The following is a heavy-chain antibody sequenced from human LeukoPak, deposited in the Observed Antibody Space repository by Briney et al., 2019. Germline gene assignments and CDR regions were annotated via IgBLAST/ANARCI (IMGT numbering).Heavy chain of an antibody. D-gene: IGHD6-6*01. V-gene: IGHV4-59*11. Sequence: PSETLSLTCTVSGGSISIHYWSWLRQPPGKGLEWIGYIYYSGSTNYNPSLKSRVTISVDTSKNQFSLKLSSVTAADTAVYYCARAQKQLGNFDYWGQGTLVTVSS. CDR2: IYYSGST. CDR3: ARAQKQLGNFDY. J-gene: IGHJ4*02. CDR1: GGSISIHY.